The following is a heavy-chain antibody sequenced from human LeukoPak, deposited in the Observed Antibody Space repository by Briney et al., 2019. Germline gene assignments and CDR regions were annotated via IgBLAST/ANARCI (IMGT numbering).Heavy chain of an antibody. Sequence: SETLSLTCTVSGGSISSSSYYWGWIRQPPGKGLEWIGSIYYSGSTYYNPSLKSRVTISVDTSKNQFSLKLSSVTAADTAVYYCARAGETPDDGLDYWGQGTLVTVSS. V-gene: IGHV4-39*07. D-gene: IGHD1-14*01. CDR2: IYYSGST. J-gene: IGHJ4*02. CDR3: ARAGETPDDGLDY. CDR1: GGSISSSSYY.